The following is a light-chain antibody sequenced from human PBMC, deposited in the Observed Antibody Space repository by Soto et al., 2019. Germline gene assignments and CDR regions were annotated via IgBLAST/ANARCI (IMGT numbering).Light chain of an antibody. CDR3: QKYGSVRLT. Sequence: EIVLTQSPGTLSLSPGERATLSCRASQSVSSSYLAWYQQKPGQAPRLLIYGPSSRATGIPDRFSGSGSGTDFTLTSSSLEPEDFAVYYCQKYGSVRLTFAPGTKVYIK. CDR1: QSVSSSY. V-gene: IGKV3-20*01. J-gene: IGKJ3*01. CDR2: GPS.